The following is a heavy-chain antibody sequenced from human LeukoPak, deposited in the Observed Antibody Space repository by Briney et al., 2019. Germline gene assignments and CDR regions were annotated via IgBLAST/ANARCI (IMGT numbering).Heavy chain of an antibody. CDR2: IYYSGST. Sequence: SETLSLTCTVSGGSISSSSYYWGWIRQPPGKGLEWIGSIYYSGSTYYNPSLKSRVTISVDTSKNQFSLKLSSVTAADTAVYYCARGGYYDSSGYYYGHDAFDIWGQGTMVTVSS. CDR1: GGSISSSSYY. CDR3: ARGGYYDSSGYYYGHDAFDI. D-gene: IGHD3-22*01. J-gene: IGHJ3*02. V-gene: IGHV4-39*07.